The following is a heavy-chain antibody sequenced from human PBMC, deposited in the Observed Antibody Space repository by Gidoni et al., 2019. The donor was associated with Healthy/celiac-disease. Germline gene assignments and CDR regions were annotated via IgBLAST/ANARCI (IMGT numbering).Heavy chain of an antibody. V-gene: IGHV3-11*01. D-gene: IGHD5-18*01. CDR2: ISSSGSTI. Sequence: QVQLVESGGGLVKPGGSLRLACSPSGFTFSDYYMIWIRQDPGKGLEWVSYISSSGSTIYYADSVKGRFTISRDNAKNSLYLQMNSLRAEDTAVYYCARDQYSYGADYWGQGTLVTVSS. CDR1: GFTFSDYY. J-gene: IGHJ4*02. CDR3: ARDQYSYGADY.